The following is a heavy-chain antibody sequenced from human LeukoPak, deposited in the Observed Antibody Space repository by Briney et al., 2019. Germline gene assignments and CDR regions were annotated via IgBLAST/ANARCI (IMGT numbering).Heavy chain of an antibody. CDR3: ARDADSSSWSMYYYYGMDV. CDR2: ISSGSNYI. D-gene: IGHD6-13*01. J-gene: IGHJ6*02. CDR1: GFTFSSYS. V-gene: IGHV3-21*01. Sequence: PGGSLRLPCAASGFTFSSYSMNWVRQAPGKGLEWVSSISSGSNYIYYADSVRGRFTISRDNAKNSLYLQMNSLRAEDTAVYYCARDADSSSWSMYYYYGMDVWGQGTTVTVSS.